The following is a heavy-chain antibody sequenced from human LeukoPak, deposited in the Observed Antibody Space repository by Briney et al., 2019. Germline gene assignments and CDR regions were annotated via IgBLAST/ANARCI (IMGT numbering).Heavy chain of an antibody. Sequence: GASVRVSSTASGYTFTIYGISWVRQAPGQGEEWMGWISAYNGNTNYAQKLQGIVTMTTDTSTSTAYMELRSLRSDDTAVYYCAREAGTGSHCDYWGQGTLVTVSS. D-gene: IGHD1-14*01. CDR1: GYTFTIYG. V-gene: IGHV1-18*01. J-gene: IGHJ4*02. CDR3: AREAGTGSHCDY. CDR2: ISAYNGNT.